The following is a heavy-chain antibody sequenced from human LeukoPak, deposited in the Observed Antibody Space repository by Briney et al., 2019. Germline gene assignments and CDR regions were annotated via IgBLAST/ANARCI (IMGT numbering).Heavy chain of an antibody. Sequence: SETLSLTCTVSGGSISSYYWSWIRQPPGKGLEWIGYIYYSGSTNYNPSLKSRVTISVDTSKNQFSLKLSSVTAADTAVYYCARREYYYDSSGGFDPWGQGTLVTVSS. V-gene: IGHV4-59*01. D-gene: IGHD3-22*01. CDR2: IYYSGST. CDR1: GGSISSYY. J-gene: IGHJ5*02. CDR3: ARREYYYDSSGGFDP.